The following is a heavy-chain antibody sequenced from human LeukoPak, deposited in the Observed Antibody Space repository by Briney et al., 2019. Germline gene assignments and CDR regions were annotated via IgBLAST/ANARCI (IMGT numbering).Heavy chain of an antibody. CDR1: GFPFRNYW. D-gene: IGHD3-3*01. CDR3: ARVLRTAADAFDI. CDR2: IKQDGSEK. V-gene: IGHV3-7*03. J-gene: IGHJ3*02. Sequence: GGALRLSLAASGFPFRNYWMTWVRRAPGKGRGWVASIKQDGSEKQYLDSVKGRFTISRDNAKNSLYLQMNSLRADDTAVFFCARVLRTAADAFDIWGQGTVVTVSS.